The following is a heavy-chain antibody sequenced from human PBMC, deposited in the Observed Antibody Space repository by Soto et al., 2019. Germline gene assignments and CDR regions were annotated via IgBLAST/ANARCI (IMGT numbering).Heavy chain of an antibody. Sequence: QVQLQESGPGLVKPSQTLSLTCTVSGGSISSGDYYWSWIRQPPGKGLEWIGYIYYSGSTYYNPCLQSRVTISVDTSKNQFSLKLSSVTAADTAVYYCAREGQHYYDSSGYQGYFDYWGQGTLVTVSS. V-gene: IGHV4-30-4*01. CDR3: AREGQHYYDSSGYQGYFDY. D-gene: IGHD3-22*01. J-gene: IGHJ4*02. CDR2: IYYSGST. CDR1: GGSISSGDYY.